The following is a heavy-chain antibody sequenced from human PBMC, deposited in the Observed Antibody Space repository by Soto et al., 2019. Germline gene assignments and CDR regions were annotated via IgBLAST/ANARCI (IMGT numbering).Heavy chain of an antibody. V-gene: IGHV3-9*01. CDR3: AKAVGSDGNFDY. D-gene: IGHD1-26*01. J-gene: IGHJ4*02. Sequence: EVQLVESGGGLVQPGRSLRLSCAASGFTFDDYAMHWVRQAPGKGLKWVSGISWNSGSIGYADSVKGRFTISRDNAKNSLYLQMNSLRAEDTALYYCAKAVGSDGNFDYWGQGTLVTISS. CDR1: GFTFDDYA. CDR2: ISWNSGSI.